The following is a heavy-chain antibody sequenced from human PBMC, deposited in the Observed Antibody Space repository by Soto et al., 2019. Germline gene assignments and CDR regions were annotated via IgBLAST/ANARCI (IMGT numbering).Heavy chain of an antibody. CDR3: ARRPGYSRYVYFAL. D-gene: IGHD5-12*01. J-gene: IGHJ2*01. V-gene: IGHV1-69*06. Sequence: SVKVSCKASGGTFSSYAISWVRQAPGQGLEWMGGIIPIFGTANYAQKFQGRVTITADKSTSTAYMELSSLRSEDTAVYYCARRPGYSRYVYFALWGRGTLVTVSS. CDR2: IIPIFGTA. CDR1: GGTFSSYA.